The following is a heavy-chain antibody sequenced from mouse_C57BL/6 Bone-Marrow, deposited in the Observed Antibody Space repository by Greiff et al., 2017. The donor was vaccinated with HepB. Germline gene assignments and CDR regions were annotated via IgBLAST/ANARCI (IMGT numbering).Heavy chain of an antibody. J-gene: IGHJ4*01. Sequence: VQVVESGAELVRPGASVTLSCKASGYTFTDYEMHWVKQTPVHGLEWIGAIVPETGGTAYNQKFKGKAILTADKSTSTAYMELRSLTSEDAAVYYCTRYNGYYFYAMDYWGQGTSVTVSS. CDR3: TRYNGYYFYAMDY. CDR1: GYTFTDYE. V-gene: IGHV1-15*01. D-gene: IGHD2-3*01. CDR2: IVPETGGT.